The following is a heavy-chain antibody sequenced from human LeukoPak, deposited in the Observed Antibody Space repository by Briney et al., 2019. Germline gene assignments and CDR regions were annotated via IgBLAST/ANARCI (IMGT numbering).Heavy chain of an antibody. Sequence: PGGSLRLSCAASGFTFSSYSMSWVRQAPGKGLEWVANIKQDGSEKHYVDSVKGRFTISRDNAKNSLFLQMNSLRAEDTAMFYCARDGLIRGIVYWGQGTLVTVSS. CDR1: GFTFSSYS. CDR3: ARDGLIRGIVY. J-gene: IGHJ4*02. V-gene: IGHV3-7*01. CDR2: IKQDGSEK. D-gene: IGHD3-16*01.